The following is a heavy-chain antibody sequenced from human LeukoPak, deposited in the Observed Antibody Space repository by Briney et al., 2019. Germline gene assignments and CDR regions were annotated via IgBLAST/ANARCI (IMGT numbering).Heavy chain of an antibody. D-gene: IGHD4-17*01. J-gene: IGHJ6*02. V-gene: IGHV3-11*01. CDR2: ISSSGSTI. Sequence: GGSLRLSCAASGFTFSDYYMSWIRQAPGKGLEWVSYISSSGSTIYYADSVKGRFTISRDNAKNSLYLQMNSLRAEDTAVYYCARELGTTVTTSPPGSYPAYYYYYGMDVWGQGTTVTVSS. CDR3: ARELGTTVTTSPPGSYPAYYYYYGMDV. CDR1: GFTFSDYY.